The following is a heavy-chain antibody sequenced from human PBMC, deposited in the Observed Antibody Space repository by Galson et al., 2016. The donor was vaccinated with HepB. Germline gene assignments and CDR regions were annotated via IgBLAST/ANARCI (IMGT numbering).Heavy chain of an antibody. CDR2: IRQDGSEK. D-gene: IGHD3-16*01. Sequence: SLRLSCAASGFTFSSYWMSWVRQTPEEGLEWVANIRQDGSEKYFVDSVKGRFTISRDNAKNSMLLQMKSLRAEDTAVYYCVRDGGGGWHFDYWGQGTLVTVSS. V-gene: IGHV3-7*03. J-gene: IGHJ4*02. CDR3: VRDGGGGWHFDY. CDR1: GFTFSSYW.